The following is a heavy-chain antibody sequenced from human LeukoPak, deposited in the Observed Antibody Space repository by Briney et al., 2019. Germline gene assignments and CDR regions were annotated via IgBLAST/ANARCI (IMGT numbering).Heavy chain of an antibody. CDR2: IYHTRST. CDR3: ATTGSGSFYYYYGMDV. V-gene: IGHV4-30-2*01. Sequence: SETLSLTCAVYGVSISSGGYSRRWIRQPPGKGLEWIGYIYHTRSTYYHPSLKSRVTISVDRSKNQFSLKLSSVTAADTAVYYWATTGSGSFYYYYGMDVWGKGTTVTVSS. CDR1: GVSISSGGYS. J-gene: IGHJ6*04. D-gene: IGHD3-10*01.